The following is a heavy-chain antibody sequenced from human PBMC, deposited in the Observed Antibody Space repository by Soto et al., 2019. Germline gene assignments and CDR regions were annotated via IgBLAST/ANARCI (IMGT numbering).Heavy chain of an antibody. CDR1: GGSISSYY. Sequence: PSETLSLTCTVSGGSISSYYWSWIRQPPGKGLEWIGYIYYSGSTNYNPSLKSRVTISVDASKNQFSLKLSSVTAADTAVYYCARQRYYDSSGYYDYYFDYWGQGTLVTVSS. J-gene: IGHJ4*02. CDR2: IYYSGST. CDR3: ARQRYYDSSGYYDYYFDY. D-gene: IGHD3-22*01. V-gene: IGHV4-59*08.